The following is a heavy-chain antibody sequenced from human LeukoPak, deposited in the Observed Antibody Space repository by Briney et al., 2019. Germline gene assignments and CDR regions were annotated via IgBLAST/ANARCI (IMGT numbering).Heavy chain of an antibody. Sequence: PGTSLRLSCAASGFPFSSYGMHWVRQAPGKGLEWVARLVYDARSDYANSVKGRFSISRDDSKNTLFLDMSNLRVEDTALYYCARDLSAAFDFWGQGVLVTASS. D-gene: IGHD6-19*01. CDR1: GFPFSSYG. V-gene: IGHV3-33*01. CDR3: ARDLSAAFDF. J-gene: IGHJ4*02. CDR2: LVYDARS.